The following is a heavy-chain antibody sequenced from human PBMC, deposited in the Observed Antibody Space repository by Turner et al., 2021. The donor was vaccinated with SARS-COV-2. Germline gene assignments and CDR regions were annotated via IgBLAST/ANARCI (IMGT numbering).Heavy chain of an antibody. D-gene: IGHD2-2*01. Sequence: QVQLVQSGAEVKQPGASVKVSCKISGYTLTELSMYWVRQAPGKGLGWMGGVDPEDGETIYEQNFQGRVTMTEDTSTDTAYMELSSLRSEDTAVYFCATGYQLRVNWFDPWGQGTLVTVSS. CDR2: VDPEDGET. V-gene: IGHV1-24*01. J-gene: IGHJ5*02. CDR1: GYTLTELS. CDR3: ATGYQLRVNWFDP.